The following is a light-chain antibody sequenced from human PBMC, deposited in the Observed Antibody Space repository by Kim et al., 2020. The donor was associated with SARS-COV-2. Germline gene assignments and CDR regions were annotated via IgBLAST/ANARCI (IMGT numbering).Light chain of an antibody. CDR2: LGS. Sequence: DIVMTQSPLSLPVTPGEPASISCRSSQGLLHSIGYNYLDWYLQKPGQSPQLLIYLGSNRASGVPDRFSGSGSGTDFTLKISRVEAEDVGVYYCMQALQTPYTFGQGTKLEI. CDR3: MQALQTPYT. V-gene: IGKV2-28*01. CDR1: QGLLHSIGYNY. J-gene: IGKJ2*01.